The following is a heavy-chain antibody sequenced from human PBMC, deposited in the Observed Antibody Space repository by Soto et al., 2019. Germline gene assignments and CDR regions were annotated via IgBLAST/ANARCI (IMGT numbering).Heavy chain of an antibody. CDR3: ARAKPPGIDY. J-gene: IGHJ4*02. V-gene: IGHV4-59*12. CDR2: IYYSGST. Sequence: SETQSLTCSVADGSSSSYYWSWIRQPPGKGLEWIGYIYYSGSTNYNPSLKSRVTISVDTSKNQFSLKLSSATAADTAVYYCARAKPPGIDYWGQGTLVTVSS. CDR1: DGSSSSYY.